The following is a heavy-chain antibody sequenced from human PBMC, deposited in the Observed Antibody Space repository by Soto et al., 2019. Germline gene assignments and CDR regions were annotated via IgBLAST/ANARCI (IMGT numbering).Heavy chain of an antibody. J-gene: IGHJ6*02. V-gene: IGHV3-23*01. D-gene: IGHD6-13*01. CDR2: ISGSGGST. Sequence: GGSLRLSCAASGFTFSSYAMSWVRQAPGKGLEWVSAISGSGGSTYYADSVKGRFTISRDNSKNTLYLQMNSLRAEDTAVYYCASGIAAAGVNYYCMDVWGQGTTVTVSS. CDR1: GFTFSSYA. CDR3: ASGIAAAGVNYYCMDV.